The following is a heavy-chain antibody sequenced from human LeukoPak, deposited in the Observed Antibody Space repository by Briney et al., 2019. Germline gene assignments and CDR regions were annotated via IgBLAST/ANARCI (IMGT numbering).Heavy chain of an antibody. CDR3: ARVRAGLSFDY. Sequence: GASVKVSCKASGYTFTGYFMHWVRQAPGQGLEWMGRINPNSGGTNYAQKFQGRVTMTRDTSISTAYMELSRLRSDDTAVYYCARVRAGLSFDYWGQGALVTVSS. CDR2: INPNSGGT. D-gene: IGHD3-16*01. J-gene: IGHJ4*02. V-gene: IGHV1-2*06. CDR1: GYTFTGYF.